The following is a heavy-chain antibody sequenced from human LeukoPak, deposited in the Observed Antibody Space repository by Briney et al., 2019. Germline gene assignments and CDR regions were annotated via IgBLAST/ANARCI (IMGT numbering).Heavy chain of an antibody. CDR1: GYTFTSYG. V-gene: IGHV1-18*01. CDR2: ISAYNGNT. CDR3: ARDRFTRGWYDSDSPFDY. D-gene: IGHD6-19*01. J-gene: IGHJ4*02. Sequence: ASVKVSCKASGYTFTSYGISWVRQAPGQGLEWMGWISAYNGNTNYAQKLQGRVTMTTDTSTSTAYMELRSLRSDDTAVYYCARDRFTRGWYDSDSPFDYWGQGTLVTVSS.